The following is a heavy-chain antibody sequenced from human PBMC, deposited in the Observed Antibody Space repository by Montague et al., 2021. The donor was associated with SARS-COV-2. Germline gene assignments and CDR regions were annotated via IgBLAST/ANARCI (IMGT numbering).Heavy chain of an antibody. CDR1: GDSVSSKSVA. CDR3: ASPGITLTGLDAFDI. CDR2: TYYRSKWDS. D-gene: IGHD3-9*01. V-gene: IGHV6-1*01. Sequence: CAISGDSVSSKSVAWNWIRQSPSRGLEWLGRTYYRSKWDSDYAESVKRRLVITPDTSKNQVSLQLNSVIPEDTAVYFCASPGITLTGLDAFDIWGQGTMGTVSS. J-gene: IGHJ3*02.